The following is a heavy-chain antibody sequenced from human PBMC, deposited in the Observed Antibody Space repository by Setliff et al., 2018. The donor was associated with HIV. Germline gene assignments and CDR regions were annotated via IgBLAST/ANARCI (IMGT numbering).Heavy chain of an antibody. D-gene: IGHD3-22*01. V-gene: IGHV1-69*04. CDR2: IIPIVTIA. CDR3: ARERPGDHYESTGYQLADWFDP. CDR1: GGSFTSYT. J-gene: IGHJ5*02. Sequence: GASVKVSCKASGGSFTSYTFSWVRQAPGQGLEWMGRIIPIVTIAHHAEQFVGRVTITADKSTSTTYMEVSSLRSEDTAVYYCARERPGDHYESTGYQLADWFDPWGQGTLVTAPQ.